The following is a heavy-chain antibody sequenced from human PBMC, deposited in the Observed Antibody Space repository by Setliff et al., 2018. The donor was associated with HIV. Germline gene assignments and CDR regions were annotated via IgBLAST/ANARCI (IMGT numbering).Heavy chain of an antibody. CDR1: GFTFSSYA. CDR3: AKDRHGYYFHYYGMDV. Sequence: GGSLRLSCAASGFTFSSYAMHWVRQAPGKGLEWVALISYDGTNKYFADSVKGRFTISRDNPKNTLYLQMNSLRGDDTAMYYCAKDRHGYYFHYYGMDVWGQGTTVTVSS. D-gene: IGHD4-17*01. V-gene: IGHV3-30-3*01. CDR2: ISYDGTNK. J-gene: IGHJ6*02.